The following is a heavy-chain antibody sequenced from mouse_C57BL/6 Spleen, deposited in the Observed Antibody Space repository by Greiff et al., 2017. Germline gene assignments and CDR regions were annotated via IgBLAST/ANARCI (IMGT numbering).Heavy chain of an antibody. CDR1: GYTFTSYG. J-gene: IGHJ4*01. V-gene: IGHV1-81*01. CDR3: ASQDYSLMDY. D-gene: IGHD1-1*02. CDR2: IYPRSGNT. Sequence: QVQLKQSGAALARPGASVKLSCKASGYTFTSYGISWVKQRPGQGLEWIGEIYPRSGNTYYNGKLKGMATLTADKSSSTAYMELRSLTSEDSAVYFCASQDYSLMDYWGQGTSVTVSS.